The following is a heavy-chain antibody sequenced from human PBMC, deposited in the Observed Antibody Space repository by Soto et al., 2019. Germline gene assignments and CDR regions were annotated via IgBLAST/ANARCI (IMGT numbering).Heavy chain of an antibody. J-gene: IGHJ4*02. V-gene: IGHV3-23*01. Sequence: EVRLLESGGGLVQPGGSLRLSCAASGFTFSSYAMSWVRQAPGKGLEWVSTVRGSGVSTYYVDSVKGRFTVSRDNSKDTLYLLMNSLRAEDTAVFYCAKGKIEYTTSPFDYWGQGILVTVSS. CDR2: VRGSGVST. CDR1: GFTFSSYA. CDR3: AKGKIEYTTSPFDY. D-gene: IGHD2-2*02.